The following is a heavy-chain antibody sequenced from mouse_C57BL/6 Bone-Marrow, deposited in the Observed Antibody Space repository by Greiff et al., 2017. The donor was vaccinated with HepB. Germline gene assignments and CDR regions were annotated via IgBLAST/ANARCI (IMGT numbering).Heavy chain of an antibody. J-gene: IGHJ3*01. Sequence: QVQLKQPGAELVKPGASVKLSCKASGYTFTSYWMHWVKQRPGRGLEWIGRIDPNSGGTKYNEKFKSKATLTVDKPSSTAYMQLSSLTSEDSAVYYCARPDYYGSSAWFAYWGQGTLVTVSA. CDR1: GYTFTSYW. D-gene: IGHD1-1*01. V-gene: IGHV1-72*01. CDR2: IDPNSGGT. CDR3: ARPDYYGSSAWFAY.